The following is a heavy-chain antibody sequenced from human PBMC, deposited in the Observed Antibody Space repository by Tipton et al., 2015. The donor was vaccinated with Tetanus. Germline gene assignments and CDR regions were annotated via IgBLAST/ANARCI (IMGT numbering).Heavy chain of an antibody. Sequence: TLSLTCTVSGGSVTTNYWSWIRQPPGRGLEWIGYIYYSGSTNYNPSLKSRVTISVDTSKNQFSLKLSSVTAADTAVYYCASTVGHSGGYYYYYGMDVWGQGTTVTVSS. V-gene: IGHV4-59*02. CDR3: ASTVGHSGGYYYYYGMDV. CDR2: IYYSGST. D-gene: IGHD3-16*01. CDR1: GGSVTTNY. J-gene: IGHJ6*02.